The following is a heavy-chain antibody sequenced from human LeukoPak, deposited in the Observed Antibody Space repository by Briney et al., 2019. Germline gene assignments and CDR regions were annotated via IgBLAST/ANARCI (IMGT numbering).Heavy chain of an antibody. CDR3: ARFSRITWGDWGDAFDI. V-gene: IGHV4-34*01. Sequence: SETLSLTCSAYGGSFSDYFWSWIRQSPGKGLEWIGEIDDGGNTNYNPSLISRVIVSMEKSKKQFSLVMRSVTAADTAVYYCARFSRITWGDWGDAFDIWGQGTTVIVSS. CDR1: GGSFSDYF. CDR2: IDDGGNT. D-gene: IGHD2-21*02. J-gene: IGHJ3*02.